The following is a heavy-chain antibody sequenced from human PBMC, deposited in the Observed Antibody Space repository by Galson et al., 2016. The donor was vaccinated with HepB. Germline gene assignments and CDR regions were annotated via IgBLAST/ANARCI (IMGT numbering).Heavy chain of an antibody. CDR1: GFTFSSYA. CDR3: AKDSLTGDRRAGGHFDY. Sequence: SLRLSCAASGFTFSSYAMSWVRQAPGKGLEWVSAMSGSGGSTHYADSVKGRFTISRDNSKNTLYLQMNSLRAEDTAVYYCAKDSLTGDRRAGGHFDYWGQGTLVTVSS. V-gene: IGHV3-23*01. J-gene: IGHJ4*02. CDR2: MSGSGGST. D-gene: IGHD7-27*01.